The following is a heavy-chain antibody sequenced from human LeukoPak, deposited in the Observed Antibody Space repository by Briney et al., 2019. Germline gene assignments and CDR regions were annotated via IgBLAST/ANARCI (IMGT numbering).Heavy chain of an antibody. CDR1: GFTFSSYA. V-gene: IGHV3-23*01. D-gene: IGHD3-10*01. CDR2: ISGSGGST. CDR3: AKDLGYYGSITYFDY. J-gene: IGHJ4*02. Sequence: GGSLRLSCAASGFTFSSYAMSWVRQAPGKGLEWVSAISGSGGSTYYADSVKGRFTISRDNSKNTLYLQMNSQRAEDTAVYYCAKDLGYYGSITYFDYWGQGTLVTVSS.